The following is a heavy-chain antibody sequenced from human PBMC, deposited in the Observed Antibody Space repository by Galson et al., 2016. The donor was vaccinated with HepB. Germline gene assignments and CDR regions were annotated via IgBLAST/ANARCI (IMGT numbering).Heavy chain of an antibody. D-gene: IGHD6-19*01. J-gene: IGHJ4*02. CDR3: AIDPSQWHDLLFGN. V-gene: IGHV3-23*01. CDR1: GFTFDRCG. Sequence: SLRLSCAASGFTFDRCGMTWFRQAPGKGLEWVSTICGRCGDGVYADSVKGRFTISRDDSKSTLYLHMNSLRVEDTAIYYCAIDPSQWHDLLFGNWAQGTLVTVSA. CDR2: ICGRCGDG.